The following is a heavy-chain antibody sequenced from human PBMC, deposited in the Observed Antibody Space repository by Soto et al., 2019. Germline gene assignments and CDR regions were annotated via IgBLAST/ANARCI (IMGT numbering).Heavy chain of an antibody. CDR3: AHRPSGWYLFDY. J-gene: IGHJ4*02. CDR2: IYWNDDK. V-gene: IGHV2-5*01. Sequence: SGPTLVNPTQTLTLTCTFSGVSLSTSGVGVGWIRQPPGKALEWLALIYWNDDKRYSPSLKSRLTITKDTSKNQVVLTMTNMDPVDTATYYCAHRPSGWYLFDYWGQGTLVTVSS. D-gene: IGHD6-19*01. CDR1: GVSLSTSGVG.